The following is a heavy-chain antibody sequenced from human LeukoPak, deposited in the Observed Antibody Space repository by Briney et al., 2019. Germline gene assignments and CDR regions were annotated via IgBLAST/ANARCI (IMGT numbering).Heavy chain of an antibody. CDR3: TTVRQPVGVLGN. CDR2: IESKIDGETT. Sequence: GGSLRLSCAASGFTFNIAWRSWVRQAPGKGLEWVGRIESKIDGETTKYAAALKGRFTISRDDSKNTLYLQMHSLETEDTAVYYCTTVRQPVGVLGNWGQGTLVTVSS. V-gene: IGHV3-15*06. J-gene: IGHJ4*02. CDR1: GFTFNIAW. D-gene: IGHD3-10*02.